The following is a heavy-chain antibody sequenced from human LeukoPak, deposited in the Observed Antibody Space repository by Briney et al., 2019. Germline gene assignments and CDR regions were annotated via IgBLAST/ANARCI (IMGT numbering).Heavy chain of an antibody. CDR1: GFTFTVAW. Sequence: PGGSLRLSCAASGFTFTVAWMSWVRQAPGKGLEWVGRITSRTDGGTSDYAAPVKGRFTISRDDSINTLYLQMSSLKTEDTAVYFCTTVRKVVAGRGVDFDYWGQGALVTVSS. J-gene: IGHJ4*02. CDR2: ITSRTDGGTS. D-gene: IGHD6-19*01. CDR3: TTVRKVVAGRGVDFDY. V-gene: IGHV3-15*01.